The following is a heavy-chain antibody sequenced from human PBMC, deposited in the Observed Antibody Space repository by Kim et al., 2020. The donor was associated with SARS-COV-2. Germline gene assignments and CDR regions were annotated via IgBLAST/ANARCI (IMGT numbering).Heavy chain of an antibody. J-gene: IGHJ3*02. CDR2: IWYDGSDN. Sequence: VRQAPGKGLEWLAVIWYDGSDNYYADSVRGRFTISRDNSKNTLYLQMNSLRVEDTAIYYCARDNHALDIWGQGTMVTVSS. V-gene: IGHV3-33*01. CDR3: ARDNHALDI.